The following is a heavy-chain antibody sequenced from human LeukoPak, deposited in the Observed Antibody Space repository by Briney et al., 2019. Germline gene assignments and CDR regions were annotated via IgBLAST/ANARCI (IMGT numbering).Heavy chain of an antibody. V-gene: IGHV1-2*02. CDR3: ARDGVHYYDSSGYNWFDP. CDR1: GYTFTGYY. D-gene: IGHD3-22*01. J-gene: IGHJ5*02. Sequence: GASVMVSCKASGYTFTGYYMHWVRQAPGQGLEWMGWINPNSGGTNYAQKFQGRVTMTRDTSISTAYMELSRLRSDDTAVYYCARDGVHYYDSSGYNWFDPWGQGTLVTVSS. CDR2: INPNSGGT.